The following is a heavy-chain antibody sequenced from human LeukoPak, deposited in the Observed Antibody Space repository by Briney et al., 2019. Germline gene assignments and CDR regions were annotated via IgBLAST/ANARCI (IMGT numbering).Heavy chain of an antibody. Sequence: GASVTVSCKASGYTFTSYGISWVRQATGQGLEWMGWISAYNGNTNYAQKPQGRVTMTTDTSTSTAYMELRSLRSDDTAVYYCARVGGGIAAAARRWFDPWGQGTLVTVSS. J-gene: IGHJ5*02. V-gene: IGHV1-18*01. CDR1: GYTFTSYG. CDR3: ARVGGGIAAAARRWFDP. D-gene: IGHD6-13*01. CDR2: ISAYNGNT.